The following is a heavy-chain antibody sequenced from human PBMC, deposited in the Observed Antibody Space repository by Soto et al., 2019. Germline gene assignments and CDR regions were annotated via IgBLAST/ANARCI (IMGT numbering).Heavy chain of an antibody. D-gene: IGHD1-20*01. CDR3: AAYNTCRHAAFDI. V-gene: IGHV3-33*01. CDR2: IRYDGSKT. J-gene: IGHJ3*02. CDR1: GFTFSSYG. Sequence: QVQLVESGGGVVQPGGSLRLSCAASGFTFSSYGMHWVRQAPDKGLEWVAVIRYDGSKTKYADSVKGRFTISRDNSKNQLYMQMDNQTVEDTAVYNFAAYNTCRHAAFDIWGQGTMVIVSS.